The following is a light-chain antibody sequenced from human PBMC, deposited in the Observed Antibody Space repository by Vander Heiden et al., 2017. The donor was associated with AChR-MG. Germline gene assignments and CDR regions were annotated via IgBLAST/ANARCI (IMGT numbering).Light chain of an antibody. J-gene: IGKJ1*01. CDR3: HQYGSSPRT. CDR1: QIISSNY. V-gene: IGKV3-20*01. Sequence: IVLTQSPGTLSLSPGETVTFHCRASQIISSNYLAWDQHKPGQEPTLLIYGASIGATGIPARFSGSGSGTDFTLTISRLESEDFAVYYCHQYGSSPRTFGQGTRVEI. CDR2: GAS.